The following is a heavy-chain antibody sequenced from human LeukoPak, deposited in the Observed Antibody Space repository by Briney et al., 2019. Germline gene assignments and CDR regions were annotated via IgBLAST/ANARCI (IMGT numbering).Heavy chain of an antibody. J-gene: IGHJ4*02. D-gene: IGHD6-13*01. V-gene: IGHV1-2*06. CDR3: ATAAAGTGFDY. Sequence: ASVKVSRKASGYTFTGYYMHWVRQAPGQGLEWMGRINPTSGGTNYAQKFQGRVTMTRDTSISTAYMELSRLRSDDTAVYYCATAAAGTGFDYWGQGTLVTVSS. CDR1: GYTFTGYY. CDR2: INPTSGGT.